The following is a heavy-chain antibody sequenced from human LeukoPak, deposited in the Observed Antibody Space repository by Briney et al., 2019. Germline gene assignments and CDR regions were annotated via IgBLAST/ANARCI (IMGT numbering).Heavy chain of an antibody. D-gene: IGHD6-6*01. CDR2: IHRGGTT. CDR3: VRVDGGQSI. Sequence: PGGSLRLSCAASGFTVSNNYMSWVRQAPGKGLEWVSLIHRGGTTYYADSVKGRFTISRDNSKNTLYFQMNSLRAEDTAVYYCVRVDGGQSIWGQGTLVTVSS. V-gene: IGHV3-53*01. J-gene: IGHJ4*02. CDR1: GFTVSNNY.